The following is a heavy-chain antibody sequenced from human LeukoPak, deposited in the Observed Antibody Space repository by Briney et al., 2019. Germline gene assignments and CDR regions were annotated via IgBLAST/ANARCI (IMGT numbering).Heavy chain of an antibody. CDR3: ARGTRVTVVDY. CDR2: ISTSGSTI. Sequence: GGSLRLSCVASGFTFDDYGMNWVRQAPGKGLEWVSYISTSGSTIYYADSVKGRFTISRDNAKNSLYLQMNSLRAEDTAVYYCARGTRVTVVDYWGQGTLVTVSS. J-gene: IGHJ4*02. D-gene: IGHD4-17*01. V-gene: IGHV3-48*03. CDR1: GFTFDDYG.